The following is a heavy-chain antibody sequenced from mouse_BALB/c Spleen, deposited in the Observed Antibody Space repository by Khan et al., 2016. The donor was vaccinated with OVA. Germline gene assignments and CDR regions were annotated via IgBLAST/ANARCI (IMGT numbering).Heavy chain of an antibody. J-gene: IGHJ3*01. Sequence: QVQLQQSGAELVKPGASVKLSCKASGYTFSSYYMYWVKQRPGQGLEWIGGINPNNGGPNFNEKFKTKATLPVDKSSRTAYMHHSSLASEYASVYYCTRSGYGDPFAYWGQGTLVTVSP. CDR1: GYTFSSYY. CDR2: INPNNGGP. V-gene: IGHV1S81*02. CDR3: TRSGYGDPFAY. D-gene: IGHD2-13*01.